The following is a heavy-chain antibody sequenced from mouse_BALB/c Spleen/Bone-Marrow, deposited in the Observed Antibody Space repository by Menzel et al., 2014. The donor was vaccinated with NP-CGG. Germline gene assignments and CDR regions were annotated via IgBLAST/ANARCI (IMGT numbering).Heavy chain of an antibody. V-gene: IGHV1-80*01. J-gene: IGHJ2*01. CDR2: IYPGDGDT. CDR1: GYAFSNYW. CDR3: ARCDGYSYYFDY. Sequence: VQRVESGADLVRPGSSVKISCKASGYAFSNYWMNWVKQRPGQGLEWIGQIYPGDGDTNYNGKFEGKATLTADKSSSTAYMQLSSLTSEDSAVYFCARCDGYSYYFDYWGQGTTLTVSS. D-gene: IGHD2-3*01.